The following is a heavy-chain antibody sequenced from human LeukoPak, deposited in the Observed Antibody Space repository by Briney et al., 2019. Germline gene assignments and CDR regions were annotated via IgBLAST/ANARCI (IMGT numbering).Heavy chain of an antibody. Sequence: SETLSLTCTVSGASISSYYWSWIRQPPGKGLEWIGYISDTGSTNYNPSLKSRVTISVDTSKNQFSLKLSSVTAADTAVYHCTRGTYKFDSWGQGTLVTVS. D-gene: IGHD1-1*01. J-gene: IGHJ4*02. V-gene: IGHV4-59*01. CDR2: ISDTGST. CDR3: TRGTYKFDS. CDR1: GASISSYY.